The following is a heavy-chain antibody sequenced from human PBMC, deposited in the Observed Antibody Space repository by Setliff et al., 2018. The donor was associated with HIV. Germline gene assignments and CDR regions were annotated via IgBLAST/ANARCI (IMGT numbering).Heavy chain of an antibody. D-gene: IGHD6-6*01. J-gene: IGHJ4*02. V-gene: IGHV4-39*01. CDR2: VYYSGST. CDR3: ARGSSLHLAY. CDR1: GGSITSNSFY. Sequence: LSLTCSVSGGSITSNSFYWGWIRQPPGKGLEWIGSVYYSGSTYYNPSLKSRPTISVDTSKNQFSLKLSSVTAADTAVYYCARGSSLHLAYWGQGTLVTVSS.